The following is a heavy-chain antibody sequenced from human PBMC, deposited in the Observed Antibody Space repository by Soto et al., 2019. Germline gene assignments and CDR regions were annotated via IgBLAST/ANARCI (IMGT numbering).Heavy chain of an antibody. CDR3: ANDCDGPGYYYYGMDV. J-gene: IGHJ6*02. V-gene: IGHV3-9*01. CDR2: ISWNSGSI. CDR1: GFTFDDYA. D-gene: IGHD2-21*01. Sequence: PGGSLRLSCAASGFTFDDYAMHWVRQAPGKGLEWVSGISWNSGSIGYADSVKGRFTISRDNAKNSLYLQMNSLRAEDTALYYCANDCDGPGYYYYGMDVWARGSTGT.